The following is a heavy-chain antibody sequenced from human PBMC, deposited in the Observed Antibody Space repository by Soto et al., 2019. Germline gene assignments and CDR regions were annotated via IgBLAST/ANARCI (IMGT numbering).Heavy chain of an antibody. Sequence: QVQLVQSGAEVKKPGSSVKVSCKASGGTFSSYTISWVRQAPGQGLEWMGRIIPILGIANYAQKFQGRVTITADKYKSTGYMEMSSLRDEDPAVYYCASEVYGYGDQKGYWYFDLWGRGTPVTVFS. CDR1: GGTFSSYT. D-gene: IGHD4-17*01. CDR2: IIPILGIA. CDR3: ASEVYGYGDQKGYWYFDL. J-gene: IGHJ2*01. V-gene: IGHV1-69*02.